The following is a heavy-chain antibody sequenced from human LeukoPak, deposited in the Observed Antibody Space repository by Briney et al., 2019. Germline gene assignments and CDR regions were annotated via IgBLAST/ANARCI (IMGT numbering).Heavy chain of an antibody. Sequence: GGSLRLSCAASGFTFSSYEMNWVRQAPGKGLEWVSYISSSGSTIYYADSVKGRFTISRDNAKNSLYLQMNSLRAEDTAVYYCARDNGRDYDSSGYYSFFDYWGQGTLVTVSS. J-gene: IGHJ4*02. D-gene: IGHD3-22*01. CDR3: ARDNGRDYDSSGYYSFFDY. CDR1: GFTFSSYE. V-gene: IGHV3-48*03. CDR2: ISSSGSTI.